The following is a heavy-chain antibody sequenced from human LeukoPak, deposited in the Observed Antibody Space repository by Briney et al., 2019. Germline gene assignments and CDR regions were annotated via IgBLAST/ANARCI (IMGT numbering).Heavy chain of an antibody. CDR2: IYHSGST. V-gene: IGHV4-30-2*01. Sequence: SETLSLTCTVSGGSISSGGYYWSWIRQPPGKGLEWIGYIYHSGSTYYNPSLKSRVTISVDRSKNQFSLKLSSVTAADTAVYYCARDPKDFYDTSNYLYFDYWGRXXLVXVSS. D-gene: IGHD3-22*01. CDR1: GGSISSGGYY. CDR3: ARDPKDFYDTSNYLYFDY. J-gene: IGHJ4*02.